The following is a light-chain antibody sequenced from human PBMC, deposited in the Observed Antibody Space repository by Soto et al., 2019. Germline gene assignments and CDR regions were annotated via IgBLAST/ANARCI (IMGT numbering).Light chain of an antibody. CDR1: SSNIGRNM. Sequence: QSVLTHSPSASGTPGQRVVISCSGRSSNIGRNMVNWYQQLPGTAPKLLMYYDNQRPSGVPDRFSGSRSGTSASLAISGLQSEAEADYYCAAWDDSLNGEIFGTGSKVTVL. CDR2: YDN. V-gene: IGLV1-44*01. J-gene: IGLJ1*01. CDR3: AAWDDSLNGEI.